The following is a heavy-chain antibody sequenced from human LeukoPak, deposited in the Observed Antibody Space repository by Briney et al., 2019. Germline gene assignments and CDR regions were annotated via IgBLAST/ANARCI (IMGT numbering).Heavy chain of an antibody. Sequence: GASVKVSCKASGYTFTGYYMHWVRQAPGQGLEWMGWINPNSGGTNYAQKFQGRVTMTRDTSISTAYMELSRLRSDDTAVYYCARDPSRDGYVDAFDIWGQGTMVAVSS. D-gene: IGHD5-24*01. CDR2: INPNSGGT. J-gene: IGHJ3*02. CDR1: GYTFTGYY. CDR3: ARDPSRDGYVDAFDI. V-gene: IGHV1-2*02.